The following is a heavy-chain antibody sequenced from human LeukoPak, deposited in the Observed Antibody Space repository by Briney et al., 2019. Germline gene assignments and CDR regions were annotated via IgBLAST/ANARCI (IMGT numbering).Heavy chain of an antibody. CDR2: IIPIFGTA. Sequence: SVKVSCKASGGTFSSYAISWVRQAPGQGLEWMGGIIPIFGTANYAQKFQGRVTITADESTSTAYMELSSLRSEDTAVYYYARVPPGYDSSGYSTVRYYYYYYGMDVWGQGTTVTVSS. J-gene: IGHJ6*02. D-gene: IGHD3-22*01. CDR1: GGTFSSYA. CDR3: ARVPPGYDSSGYSTVRYYYYYYGMDV. V-gene: IGHV1-69*13.